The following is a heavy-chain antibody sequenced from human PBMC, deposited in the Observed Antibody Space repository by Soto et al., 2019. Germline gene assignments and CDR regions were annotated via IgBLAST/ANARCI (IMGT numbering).Heavy chain of an antibody. Sequence: EVQLVESGGGLVQPGGSLRLSCVASGFTLSSYWMYWVRQVPGKGLLWVSRISTDGSKTEYADSVKGRFTISRDNAKSAMYLQMDSLRDEDMGVYYCARGPGHGGSYFEHWGQGTLVTVSS. CDR1: GFTLSSYW. CDR3: ARGPGHGGSYFEH. J-gene: IGHJ1*01. CDR2: ISTDGSKT. D-gene: IGHD5-12*01. V-gene: IGHV3-74*03.